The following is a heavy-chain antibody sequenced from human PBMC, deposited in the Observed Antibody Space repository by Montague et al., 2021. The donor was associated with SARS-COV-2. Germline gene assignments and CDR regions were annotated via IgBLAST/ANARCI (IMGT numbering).Heavy chain of an antibody. Sequence: SETLSLTCTVSGGSITSSAYYWSWIRQSLGKGLEWIGTIYYSGNTYSNPSLKSRVTISMDTSKSQVSLKINSVTAADTAVYFCASLGSPAYCGGDCYLRDYGMDVWGQGTRVTVSS. CDR2: IYYSGNT. V-gene: IGHV4-39*01. D-gene: IGHD2-21*02. J-gene: IGHJ6*02. CDR3: ASLGSPAYCGGDCYLRDYGMDV. CDR1: GGSITSSAYY.